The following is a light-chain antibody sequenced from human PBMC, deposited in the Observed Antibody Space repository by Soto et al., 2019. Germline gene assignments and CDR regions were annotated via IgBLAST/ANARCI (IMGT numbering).Light chain of an antibody. CDR3: QQYGSSPIT. Sequence: EIVLTQSPVTLSLSPGERTTLSCRSSQSVISSYFAWYQQKPGHAPRLLIYGASSRATGIPDRFSGSGSGTDFTLTISRLEPEDFAVYYCQQYGSSPITFVQGTRLEIK. V-gene: IGKV3-20*01. CDR1: QSVISSY. J-gene: IGKJ5*01. CDR2: GAS.